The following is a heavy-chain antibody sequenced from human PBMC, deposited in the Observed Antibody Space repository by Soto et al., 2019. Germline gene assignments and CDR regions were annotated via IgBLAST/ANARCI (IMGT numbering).Heavy chain of an antibody. CDR3: ARDRNARVRGPMDV. CDR2: IKQDGSEK. CDR1: GFTFSSYW. D-gene: IGHD3-10*01. V-gene: IGHV3-7*01. J-gene: IGHJ6*02. Sequence: PGGSLRLSCAASGFTFSSYWMSWVRQAPGRGLEWVANIKQDGSEKYYVDSVKGRFTISRDNSKNTLYLQMNSLRAEDTAVYYCARDRNARVRGPMDVWGQGTTVTVSS.